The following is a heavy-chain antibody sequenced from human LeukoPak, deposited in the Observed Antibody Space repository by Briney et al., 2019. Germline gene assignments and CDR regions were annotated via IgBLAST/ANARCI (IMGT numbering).Heavy chain of an antibody. Sequence: PGGSLRLSCAASGFTFSSYVMSWVRQAPGKGLEWGSGIRGRGSSTYYADSVKCRFTISRDNSKNTLYLQMNSLRAEDTAVYYCARQPDDFSGWNNGQDIFDYWGQGTLVTVSS. CDR3: ARQPDDFSGWNNGQDIFDY. D-gene: IGHD6-19*01. J-gene: IGHJ4*02. CDR1: GFTFSSYV. CDR2: IRGRGSST. V-gene: IGHV3-23*01.